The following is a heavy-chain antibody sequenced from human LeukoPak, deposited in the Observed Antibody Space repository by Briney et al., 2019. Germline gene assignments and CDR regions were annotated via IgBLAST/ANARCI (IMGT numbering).Heavy chain of an antibody. CDR3: ARSGYSYGLDY. Sequence: SETLSLTFAVYGGSFSGYYWSWIRQPPGKGLEWIGEINHSGSTNYNPSLKSRVTISVDTSKNQFSLKLSSVTAADTAVYYCARSGYSYGLDYWGQGTLVTVSS. J-gene: IGHJ4*02. CDR1: GGSFSGYY. V-gene: IGHV4-34*01. D-gene: IGHD5-18*01. CDR2: INHSGST.